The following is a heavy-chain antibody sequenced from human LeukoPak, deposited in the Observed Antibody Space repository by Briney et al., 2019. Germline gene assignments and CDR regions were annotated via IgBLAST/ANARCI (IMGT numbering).Heavy chain of an antibody. J-gene: IGHJ4*02. CDR2: FSNRT. CDR3: AKDWYDY. CDR1: GFTFSNYA. V-gene: IGHV3-23*03. D-gene: IGHD6-13*01. Sequence: GGSLRLPCVASGFTFSNYAMIWVRQAPGKGLEWVSVFSNRTHYADSVKGRFTTSRDNSRNTLYLEMNNLRAEDTAIYYCAKDWYDYWGQGTLVTVSS.